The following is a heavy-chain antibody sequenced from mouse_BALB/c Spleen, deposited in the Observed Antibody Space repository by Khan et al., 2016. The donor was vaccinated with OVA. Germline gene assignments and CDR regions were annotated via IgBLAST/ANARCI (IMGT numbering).Heavy chain of an antibody. CDR2: VNPNNGGT. V-gene: IGHV1-18*01. CDR1: GYSFTGYY. J-gene: IGHJ1*01. Sequence: VQLQQSGPDLVKPGASVKISCKASGYSFTGYYIHWVKQSHGKSLEWIGRVNPNNGGTSSNQKFKGKAILTVDKSSNTAYMELSSLTSEDAAVYSCAIYRGYFDVWGAGTTVTVSA. CDR3: AIYRGYFDV.